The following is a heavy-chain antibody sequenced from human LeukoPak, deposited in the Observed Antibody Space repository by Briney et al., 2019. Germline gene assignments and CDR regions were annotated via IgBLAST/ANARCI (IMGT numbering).Heavy chain of an antibody. CDR2: IYSGGST. CDR1: GFTVSSNY. Sequence: GGSLRLSCAASGFTVSSNYMSWVRQAPGKGLEWVSVIYSGGSTYYADSVKGRFTISRDSSKNTLYLQVNSLIADDTAVYYCARASEISSGYLGYYFDYWGQGTLVTVSS. CDR3: ARASEISSGYLGYYFDY. D-gene: IGHD3-22*01. V-gene: IGHV3-53*01. J-gene: IGHJ4*02.